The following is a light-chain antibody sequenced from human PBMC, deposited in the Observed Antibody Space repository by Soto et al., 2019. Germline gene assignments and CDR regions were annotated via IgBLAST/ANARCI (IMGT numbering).Light chain of an antibody. V-gene: IGKV3-20*01. CDR3: QQFSSYPLT. Sequence: EIMLTQSPATLSLSPGERATLSCRASQSVSSNLAWYQQKPGQAPRLLIYGASTRATGIPARFSGGGSGTDFTLTISRLEPEDFAMYYCQQFSSYPLTFGGGTKVDIK. CDR2: GAS. CDR1: QSVSSN. J-gene: IGKJ4*01.